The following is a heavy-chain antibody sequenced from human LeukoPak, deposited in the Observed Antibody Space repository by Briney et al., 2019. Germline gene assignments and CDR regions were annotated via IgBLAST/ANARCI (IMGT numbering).Heavy chain of an antibody. D-gene: IGHD2-8*01. CDR3: ARTGVGYCSNGVCYEVDY. CDR1: GYTFTSYD. V-gene: IGHV1-8*01. Sequence: ASVKVSCKASGYTFTSYDINWVRQATRQGLEWMGWMNPNSGNTGYAQKFQGRVTMTRNTSLSTAYMELSSLRSEDTAVYYCARTGVGYCSNGVCYEVDYWGQGTLVTVSS. CDR2: MNPNSGNT. J-gene: IGHJ4*02.